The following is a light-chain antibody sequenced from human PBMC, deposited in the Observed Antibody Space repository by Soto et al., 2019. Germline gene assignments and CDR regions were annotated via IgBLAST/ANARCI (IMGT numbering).Light chain of an antibody. Sequence: QSVLTQPPSASGSPGRSVTISCTGTRSDIGDSNFVPWYQQHPGEAPKLLIFEINKRPSGVPGRFSGSKSGNTASLTVSGLQAEDEADYYCGSYAGNTNFVFGTGTKVTVL. J-gene: IGLJ1*01. CDR1: RSDIGDSNF. V-gene: IGLV2-8*01. CDR3: GSYAGNTNFV. CDR2: EIN.